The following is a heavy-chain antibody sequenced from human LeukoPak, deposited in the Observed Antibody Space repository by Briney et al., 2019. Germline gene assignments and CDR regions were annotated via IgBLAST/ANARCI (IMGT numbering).Heavy chain of an antibody. CDR3: ARGRSSGWYGGAEYFQH. J-gene: IGHJ1*01. Sequence: ASVKVSCKASGYTFTSYDINWVRRATGQGLEWMGWMNPNSGNTGYAQKFQGRVTMTRNTSISTAYMELSSLRSEDTAVYYCARGRSSGWYGGAEYFQHWGQGTLVTVSS. D-gene: IGHD6-19*01. CDR2: MNPNSGNT. CDR1: GYTFTSYD. V-gene: IGHV1-8*01.